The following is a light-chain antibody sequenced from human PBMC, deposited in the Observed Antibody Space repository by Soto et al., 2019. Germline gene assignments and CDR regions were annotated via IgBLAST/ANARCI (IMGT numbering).Light chain of an antibody. J-gene: IGLJ1*01. V-gene: IGLV2-14*01. CDR1: SSDVGGYNY. Sequence: QSALTQPASVSGSPGQSITISCTGTSSDVGGYNYVSWYQQHPGKAPKLMIYEVSNRPSGGSNRFSGSKSGNTASLNISGLQADDDADYYCSSYTSSSKPYVFGTGTKLTVL. CDR3: SSYTSSSKPYV. CDR2: EVS.